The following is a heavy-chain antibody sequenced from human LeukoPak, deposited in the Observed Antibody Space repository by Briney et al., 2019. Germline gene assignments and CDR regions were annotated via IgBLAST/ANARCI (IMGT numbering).Heavy chain of an antibody. CDR1: GFTFSSYA. J-gene: IGHJ4*02. CDR3: ARVSQTY. CDR2: ISGAGAST. V-gene: IGHV3-23*01. Sequence: GGSLRLSCAASGFTFSSYAMSWVRQAPGKGLEWVSAISGAGASTYYADSVKGRFTISRDNSKNTLYLQMSSPRAEDTAIYYCARVSQTYCGQGTLVTVSS.